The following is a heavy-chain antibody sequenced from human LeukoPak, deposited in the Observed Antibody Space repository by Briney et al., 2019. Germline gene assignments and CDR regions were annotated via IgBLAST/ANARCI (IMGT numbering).Heavy chain of an antibody. CDR1: GGTFSSYA. CDR3: ARVVLRFLEWFEFDY. J-gene: IGHJ4*02. Sequence: WASVKVSCKASGGTFSSYAISWVRQAPGQGLEWMGGIIPIFGTANYAQKFQGRVTITADESTSTAYMELSSLRSEDTAVYYCARVVLRFLEWFEFDYWGQGTLVTVSS. D-gene: IGHD3-3*01. CDR2: IIPIFGTA. V-gene: IGHV1-69*13.